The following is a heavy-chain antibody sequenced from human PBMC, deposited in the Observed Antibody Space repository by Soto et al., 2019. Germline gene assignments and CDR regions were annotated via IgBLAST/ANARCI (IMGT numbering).Heavy chain of an antibody. J-gene: IGHJ6*02. Sequence: SEALSLTCAVYGGSFSGYYWSWIRQPPGKGLEWIGEINHSGSTNYNPSLKSRVTISVDTSKNQFSLKLSSVTAADTAVYYCARVVDIVANGMDVWGQGTTVT. CDR1: GGSFSGYY. CDR2: INHSGST. CDR3: ARVVDIVANGMDV. V-gene: IGHV4-34*01. D-gene: IGHD5-12*01.